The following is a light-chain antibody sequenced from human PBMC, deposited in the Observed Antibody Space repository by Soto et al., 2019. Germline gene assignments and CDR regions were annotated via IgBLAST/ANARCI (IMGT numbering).Light chain of an antibody. CDR3: SSYTRSSRV. J-gene: IGLJ1*01. Sequence: QSVLTQPASVSGSPGQSITISCTGTSSDVGGYNYVSWYQQHPGKAPKLMIYEVSNRPSGVSNRFSGSKSGNTASLTISGLQAEDEADYYCSSYTRSSRVFGTGTKVTVL. CDR1: SSDVGGYNY. CDR2: EVS. V-gene: IGLV2-14*01.